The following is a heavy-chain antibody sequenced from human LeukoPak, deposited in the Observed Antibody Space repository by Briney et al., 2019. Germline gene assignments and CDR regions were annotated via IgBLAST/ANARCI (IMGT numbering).Heavy chain of an antibody. CDR3: AKGTLWSGYRTPFDY. CDR2: ISGSGGST. J-gene: IGHJ4*02. CDR1: GFTFSSYA. Sequence: QTGGSLRLSCAASGFTFSSYAMSWVRQAPGKGLEWVSAISGSGGSTYYADSVKGRFTISRDNSKNTLYLQMNSLRAEDTAVYYCAKGTLWSGYRTPFDYWGQGTLVTVSS. D-gene: IGHD3-3*01. V-gene: IGHV3-23*01.